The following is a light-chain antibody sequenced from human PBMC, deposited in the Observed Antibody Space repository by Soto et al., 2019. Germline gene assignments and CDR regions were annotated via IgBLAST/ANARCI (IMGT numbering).Light chain of an antibody. Sequence: DIQMTQSPSTLSASVGDRVTITCRASQSISSWLAWYQQKPGKAPKLLIYKASSLESGFPSRFSGSGSGTEFTLTISSLQPDDVATYYCQQYNGDPWTFGQGTKVESK. CDR1: QSISSW. V-gene: IGKV1-5*03. J-gene: IGKJ1*01. CDR3: QQYNGDPWT. CDR2: KAS.